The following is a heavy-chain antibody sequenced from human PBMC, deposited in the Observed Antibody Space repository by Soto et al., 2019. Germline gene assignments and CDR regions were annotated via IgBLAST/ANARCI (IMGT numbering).Heavy chain of an antibody. CDR2: ISYDGTNK. J-gene: IGHJ4*02. D-gene: IGHD1-26*01. CDR1: GFTFSTYG. V-gene: IGHV3-30*18. CDR3: AKDYSVGVTYSCFDY. Sequence: QVQLVESGGGVVQPGRSLILSCEASGFTFSTYGIHWVRQAPGKGLEWVAGISYDGTNKYYADSVKGRFTISRDNSRNTLSLSMSSLRPDDTAVYYCAKDYSVGVTYSCFDYWGQGTLVTVTS.